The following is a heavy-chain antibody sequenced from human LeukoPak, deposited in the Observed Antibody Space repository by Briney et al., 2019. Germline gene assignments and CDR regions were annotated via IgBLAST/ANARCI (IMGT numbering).Heavy chain of an antibody. Sequence: SETLSLTCTVSGGSISSYYWSWIRQPPGKGLEWIGYFYYSGSTNYNPSLKTRVTISVDTSKNQFSLKVSSVTAADTAVYYCARKRTGDQGYYFDYWGQGTLVTVSS. V-gene: IGHV4-59*01. CDR3: ARKRTGDQGYYFDY. J-gene: IGHJ4*02. CDR1: GGSISSYY. D-gene: IGHD1-1*01. CDR2: FYYSGST.